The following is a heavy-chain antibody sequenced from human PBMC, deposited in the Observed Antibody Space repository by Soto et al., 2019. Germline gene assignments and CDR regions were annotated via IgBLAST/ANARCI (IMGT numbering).Heavy chain of an antibody. CDR1: GYTFTSYG. Sequence: EASVKVSCKASGYTFTSYGISWVRQAPGQGLEWMGWISAYNGNTNYAQKLQGRVTMTTDTSTSTAYMELRSLRSDDTAVYYCARDKGLVVVPAAMGYYYYGMDVWGQGTTVTVSS. CDR2: ISAYNGNT. CDR3: ARDKGLVVVPAAMGYYYYGMDV. J-gene: IGHJ6*02. D-gene: IGHD2-2*01. V-gene: IGHV1-18*01.